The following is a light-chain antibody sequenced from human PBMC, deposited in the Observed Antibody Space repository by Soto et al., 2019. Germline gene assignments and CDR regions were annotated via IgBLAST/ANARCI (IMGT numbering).Light chain of an antibody. CDR2: DAS. CDR3: QQTSTAPFT. J-gene: IGKJ3*01. Sequence: DIQMTQSPSTLSASVGDRVTITCRASQSITNWLAWYQQKPGKAPKLLVYDASSLESGVPSRFSGSGSRRDFTLTISSLQREDFATYFCQQTSTAPFTFGPGTKVDFK. V-gene: IGKV1-5*01. CDR1: QSITNW.